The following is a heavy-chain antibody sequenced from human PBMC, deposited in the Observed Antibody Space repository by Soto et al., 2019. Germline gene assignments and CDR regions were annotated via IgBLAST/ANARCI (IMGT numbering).Heavy chain of an antibody. V-gene: IGHV1-18*01. Sequence: ASVNVSCKASGYTFTSYGISWVRQAPGQGLEWMGWISAYNGNTNYAQKLQGRVTMTTDTSTSTAYMELRSLRSDDTAVYYCARSTKWIQLWLGDNWFDPWGQGTLVTAPQ. D-gene: IGHD5-18*01. CDR1: GYTFTSYG. CDR2: ISAYNGNT. CDR3: ARSTKWIQLWLGDNWFDP. J-gene: IGHJ5*02.